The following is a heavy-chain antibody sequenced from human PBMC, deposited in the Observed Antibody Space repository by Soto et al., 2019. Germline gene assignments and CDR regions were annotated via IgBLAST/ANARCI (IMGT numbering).Heavy chain of an antibody. Sequence: ASVNDSCTASGYIFTTYQMHWVRQAPGQGLEWMGIINPSGGSTSYAQKFQGRVTMTRDTSTSTVYMELSSLRSEDTAVYYCARDPAHVPSISGWYGNMDYWGQISLVTLSP. CDR1: GYIFTTYQ. V-gene: IGHV1-46*01. CDR3: ARDPAHVPSISGWYGNMDY. J-gene: IGHJ4*02. D-gene: IGHD6-19*01. CDR2: INPSGGST.